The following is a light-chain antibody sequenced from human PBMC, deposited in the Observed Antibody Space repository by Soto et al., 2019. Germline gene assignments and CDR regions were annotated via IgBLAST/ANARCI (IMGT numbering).Light chain of an antibody. CDR2: EVS. V-gene: IGLV2-23*02. Sequence: QSALTQPASVSGSPGQSITISCTGTSSDVGSYNLVSWYQQHPGKAPNIMIYEVSKRPSGVSNRFSGSKSGNTASLTISGLQADDEADYYCCSYAGSSTWVFGGGTKLTVL. J-gene: IGLJ3*02. CDR1: SSDVGSYNL. CDR3: CSYAGSSTWV.